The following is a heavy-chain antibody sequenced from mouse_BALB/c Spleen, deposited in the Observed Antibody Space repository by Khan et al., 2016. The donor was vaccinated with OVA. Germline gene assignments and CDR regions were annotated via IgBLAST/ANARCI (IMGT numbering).Heavy chain of an antibody. Sequence: VRLQQSGPELVKPGASVKMSCEASGYTFTSYVIHWVKQQPGQGLEWICYIYPFNDDTKYNENFKGKATLTSDTSSSTSYMELRCLTSAASAVFYGAKNCRYDVYFDYWGQGTTLTVSS. CDR2: IYPFNDDT. D-gene: IGHD2-14*01. CDR1: GYTFTSYV. CDR3: AKNCRYDVYFDY. V-gene: IGHV1S136*01. J-gene: IGHJ2*01.